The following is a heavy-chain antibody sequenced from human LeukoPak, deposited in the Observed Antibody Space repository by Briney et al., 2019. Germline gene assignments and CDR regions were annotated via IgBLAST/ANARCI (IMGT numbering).Heavy chain of an antibody. D-gene: IGHD6-19*01. V-gene: IGHV3-15*01. J-gene: IGHJ4*02. Sequence: GGSLRLSCAAPGFTFSNAWMSWVRQAPGKGLEWVGRIKSKTDGGTTDYAAPVKGRFTISRDDSKNTLYLQMNSLKTEDTAAYYCTTGRQWLVPRHDYWGQGTLVTVSS. CDR3: TTGRQWLVPRHDY. CDR1: GFTFSNAW. CDR2: IKSKTDGGTT.